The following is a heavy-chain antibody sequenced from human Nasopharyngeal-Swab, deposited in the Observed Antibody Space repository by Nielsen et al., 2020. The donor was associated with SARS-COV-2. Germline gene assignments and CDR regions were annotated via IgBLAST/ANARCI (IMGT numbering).Heavy chain of an antibody. CDR2: ISYDGSNK. V-gene: IGHV3-30-3*01. CDR3: ARGLPPMDV. J-gene: IGHJ6*02. CDR1: GFTFSSYA. Sequence: GESLKISCAASGFTFSSYAMHWVHQAPGKGLEWVAVISYDGSNKYYADSVKGRFTISSDNSKNTLYLQMNSLRAEDTAVYYCARGLPPMDVWGQGTTVTVSS.